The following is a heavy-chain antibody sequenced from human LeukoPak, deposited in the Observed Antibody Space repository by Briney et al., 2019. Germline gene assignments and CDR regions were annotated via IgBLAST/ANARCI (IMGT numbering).Heavy chain of an antibody. CDR2: IYYSGGT. J-gene: IGHJ5*02. V-gene: IGHV4-59*01. CDR3: ARDRAAAGTFGFDP. Sequence: PSETLSLTCTVSGGSISGYYWPWIRQPPGKGLEWIGYIYYSGGTNYNPSLKSRVTISVDTSKNQFSLKLSSVTAADTAVYYCARDRAAAGTFGFDPWGQGTLVTVSS. D-gene: IGHD6-13*01. CDR1: GGSISGYY.